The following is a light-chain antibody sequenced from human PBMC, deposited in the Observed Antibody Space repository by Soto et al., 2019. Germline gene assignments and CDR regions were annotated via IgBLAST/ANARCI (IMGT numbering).Light chain of an antibody. V-gene: IGLV1-44*01. J-gene: IGLJ2*01. Sequence: QSVLTQPPSASGTPGQRVTISCSGSSSNIGNKNVSWYQQLPGAAPKLLIYSNNKRPSGVPDRFSGSKSGTSASLGITGLQTGDEADYYCTAWDSSLSAVVFGGGTQLTVL. CDR1: SSNIGNKN. CDR2: SNN. CDR3: TAWDSSLSAVV.